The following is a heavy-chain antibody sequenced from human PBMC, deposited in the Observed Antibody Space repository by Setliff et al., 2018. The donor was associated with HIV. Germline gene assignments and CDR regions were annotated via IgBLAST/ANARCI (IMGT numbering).Heavy chain of an antibody. CDR2: IIPIFGAA. J-gene: IGHJ6*03. CDR3: AKTYSGYDMTRYYYMDV. Sequence: SVKVSCKASGGTFSSYAISWVRQAPGQGLEWMGGIIPIFGAANYAQKFQGRVTITTDESTSTAYMELSSLRSEDTAVYYCAKTYSGYDMTRYYYMDVWGKGTTVTVSS. D-gene: IGHD5-12*01. V-gene: IGHV1-69*05. CDR1: GGTFSSYA.